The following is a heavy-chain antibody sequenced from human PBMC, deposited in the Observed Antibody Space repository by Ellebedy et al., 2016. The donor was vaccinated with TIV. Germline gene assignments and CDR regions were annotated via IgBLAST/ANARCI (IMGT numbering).Heavy chain of an antibody. Sequence: GGSLRLSXEVSGLTFSGYWMHWVRQAPGKGLVWVSRITNDGSETRYADFVKGRFTISRDNARKTVYLQMSSLRAEDTAVYYCATDGTYGNFDNWGQGTLVTVSS. CDR1: GLTFSGYW. CDR2: ITNDGSET. D-gene: IGHD1-26*01. V-gene: IGHV3-74*01. J-gene: IGHJ4*02. CDR3: ATDGTYGNFDN.